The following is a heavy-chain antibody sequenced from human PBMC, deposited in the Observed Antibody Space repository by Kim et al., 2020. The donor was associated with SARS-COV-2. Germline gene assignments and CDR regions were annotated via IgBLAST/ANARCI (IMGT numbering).Heavy chain of an antibody. V-gene: IGHV1-18*01. J-gene: IGHJ3*02. D-gene: IGHD3-3*01. Sequence: ASVKVSCKASGYTFTSYGISWVRQAPGQGLEWMGWISAYNGNTNYAQKLQGRVTMTTDTSTSTAYMELRSLRSDDTAVYYCARDQTAITIFGIGVPGGDAFDIWGQGTMVTVSS. CDR3: ARDQTAITIFGIGVPGGDAFDI. CDR1: GYTFTSYG. CDR2: ISAYNGNT.